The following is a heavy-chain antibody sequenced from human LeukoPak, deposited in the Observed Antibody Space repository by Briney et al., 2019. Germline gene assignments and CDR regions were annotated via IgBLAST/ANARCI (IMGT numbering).Heavy chain of an antibody. V-gene: IGHV4-4*07. CDR3: AREGGYCNSGYCYISLDY. J-gene: IGHJ4*02. CDR2: IYSSGTT. Sequence: SETLSLTCTISGGSLSPYYWNWIRQPAGKGLEWIGRIYSSGTTNYNPSLRSRVSMSVDTSKNQFSLKLSSVIAADTAVYYCAREGGYCNSGYCYISLDYWGQGALLAVSS. CDR1: GGSLSPYY. D-gene: IGHD2-2*02.